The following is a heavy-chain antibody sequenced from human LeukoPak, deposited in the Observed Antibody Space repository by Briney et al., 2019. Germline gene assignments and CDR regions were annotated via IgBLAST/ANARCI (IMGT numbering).Heavy chain of an antibody. J-gene: IGHJ4*02. Sequence: GGSLRLSCSASGFXFSSYAMHWVRQAPGKGLEYVSAISSNGGSTYYADSVKGRFTISRDNSKNTLYLQMSSLRAEDTAVYYCVKGAVAAYFDYWGQGTLVTVSS. V-gene: IGHV3-64D*09. D-gene: IGHD6-19*01. CDR3: VKGAVAAYFDY. CDR1: GFXFSSYA. CDR2: ISSNGGST.